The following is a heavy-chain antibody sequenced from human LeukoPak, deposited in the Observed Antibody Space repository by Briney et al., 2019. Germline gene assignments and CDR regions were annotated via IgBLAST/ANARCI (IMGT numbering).Heavy chain of an antibody. CDR2: INTNTGNP. CDR3: ARDQIYDSPAPHFDY. J-gene: IGHJ4*02. Sequence: ASVKVSCKASGYTFTSYGISWVRQAPGQGLEWMGWINTNTGNPTYAQGFTGRFVFSLDTSVSTAYLQISSLKAEDTAVYYCARDQIYDSPAPHFDYWGQGTLVTVSS. D-gene: IGHD3-22*01. V-gene: IGHV7-4-1*02. CDR1: GYTFTSYG.